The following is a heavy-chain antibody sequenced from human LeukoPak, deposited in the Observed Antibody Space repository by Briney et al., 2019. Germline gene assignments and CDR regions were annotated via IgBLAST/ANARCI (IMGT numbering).Heavy chain of an antibody. V-gene: IGHV7-4-1*02. Sequence: ASVKVSCKASGYTFTSYAMNWVRQAPGQGLEWMGWINTNTGNPTYAQGFTGRFVFSLDTSVSTAYLQISSLKAEDTAVYYCARVSAYYDFWSGIGRYYYYYYMDVWGKGTTVTVSS. CDR2: INTNTGNP. D-gene: IGHD3-3*01. J-gene: IGHJ6*03. CDR3: ARVSAYYDFWSGIGRYYYYYYMDV. CDR1: GYTFTSYA.